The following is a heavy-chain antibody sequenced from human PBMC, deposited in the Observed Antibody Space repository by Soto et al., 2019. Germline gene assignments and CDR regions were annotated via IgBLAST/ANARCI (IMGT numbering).Heavy chain of an antibody. Sequence: QVQLVESGGGVVQPGRSLRLSCAASGFTFSNFGMHWVRQAPGKGLAWVAAISYDGNIKYYADSVKGRFTISRDNSKNTLYLQMNSLRAEDTAGYYCATFWGPIAARVDDYWGQGTLVTVSS. V-gene: IGHV3-30*03. CDR3: ATFWGPIAARVDDY. D-gene: IGHD6-6*01. CDR2: ISYDGNIK. J-gene: IGHJ4*02. CDR1: GFTFSNFG.